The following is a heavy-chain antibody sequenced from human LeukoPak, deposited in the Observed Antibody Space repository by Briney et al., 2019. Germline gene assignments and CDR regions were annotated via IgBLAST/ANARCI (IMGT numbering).Heavy chain of an antibody. CDR2: IYYSGST. V-gene: IGHV4-59*01. Sequence: SETLSLTCTVSGDSISNYYWSWIRQPPGKGLEWIGYIYYSGSTNYNPSLKSRVTISVDTSKNQFSLKLTSVTAADRAVYYCAGTPVLMVYATFDYWGQGTLVTVSS. CDR1: GDSISNYY. D-gene: IGHD2-8*01. CDR3: AGTPVLMVYATFDY. J-gene: IGHJ4*02.